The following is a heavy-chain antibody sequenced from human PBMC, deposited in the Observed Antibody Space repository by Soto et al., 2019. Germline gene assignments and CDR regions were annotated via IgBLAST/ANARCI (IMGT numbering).Heavy chain of an antibody. Sequence: QVQLQESGPGLVKPSQTLSLTCTVSGASVRSGDSVSSGGYYWSWIRQHPGKGLERIGYIYYRGTAYYNPSLKSRLAMSVDTSKHQFSLRLTSVTAADTAVYYCATSSPSYFYGMDVWGLGTTVSVSS. CDR2: IYYRGTA. V-gene: IGHV4-31*03. CDR3: ATSSPSYFYGMDV. D-gene: IGHD6-6*01. J-gene: IGHJ6*02. CDR1: GASVRSGDSVSSGGYY.